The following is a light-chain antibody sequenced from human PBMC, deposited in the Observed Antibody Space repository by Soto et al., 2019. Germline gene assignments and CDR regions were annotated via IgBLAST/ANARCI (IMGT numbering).Light chain of an antibody. CDR2: DAS. CDR1: RGISSN. V-gene: IGKV3-11*01. J-gene: IGKJ5*01. CDR3: QQRNVWPPIT. Sequence: EIVMTQSPGTLSVSPGERATLSCRASRGISSNLAWYQQKPGQAPRLVIFDASNRANGVPARFGGSGSGTDFTLTINSLEPEDFAVYYCQQRNVWPPITFGQGTRLEI.